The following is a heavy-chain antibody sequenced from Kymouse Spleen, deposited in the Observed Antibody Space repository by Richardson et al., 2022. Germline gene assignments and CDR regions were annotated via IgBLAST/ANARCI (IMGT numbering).Heavy chain of an antibody. D-gene: IGHD5-12*01. Sequence: QVQLVESGGGVVQPGRSLRLSCAASGFTFSSYGMHWVRQAPGKGLEWVAVIWYDGSNKYYADSVKGRFTISRDNSKNTLYLQMNSLRAEDTAVYYCARDRGYSARYYYYGMDVWGQGTTVTVSS. CDR2: IWYDGSNK. J-gene: IGHJ6*02. CDR1: GFTFSSYG. V-gene: IGHV3-33*01. CDR3: ARDRGYSARYYYYGMDV.